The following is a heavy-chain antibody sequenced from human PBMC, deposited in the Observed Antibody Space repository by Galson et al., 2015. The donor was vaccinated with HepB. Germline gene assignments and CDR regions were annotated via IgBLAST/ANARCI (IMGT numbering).Heavy chain of an antibody. D-gene: IGHD2-21*02. CDR1: GGTFSSYA. CDR2: IIPIFGTA. V-gene: IGHV1-69*13. Sequence: SVKVSCKASGGTFSSYAISWVRQAPGQGLEWMGGIIPIFGTANYAQKFQGRVTITADESTSTAYMELSSLRSEDTAVYYCAKDQVIVVVTDYYYYMDVWGKGTTVTVSS. J-gene: IGHJ6*03. CDR3: AKDQVIVVVTDYYYYMDV.